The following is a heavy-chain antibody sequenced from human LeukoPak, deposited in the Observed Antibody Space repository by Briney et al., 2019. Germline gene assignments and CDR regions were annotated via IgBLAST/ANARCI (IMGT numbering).Heavy chain of an antibody. CDR2: ISAYNGNT. Sequence: ASVRVSCKASGYTFTSYGISWVRQAPGQGLEWMGWISAYNGNTKYAQKLQGIVTMTTDTSTSTAYVELRSLRSDDTAVYYCARCITMVRGVIRTYYFDYWGQGTLVTVSS. J-gene: IGHJ4*02. CDR1: GYTFTSYG. D-gene: IGHD3-10*01. V-gene: IGHV1-18*01. CDR3: ARCITMVRGVIRTYYFDY.